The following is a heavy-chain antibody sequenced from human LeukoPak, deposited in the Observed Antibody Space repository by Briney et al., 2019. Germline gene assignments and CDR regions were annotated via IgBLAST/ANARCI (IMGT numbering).Heavy chain of an antibody. CDR3: ARCCSSTSCADSYYYYYYMDV. J-gene: IGHJ6*03. CDR1: GYTFTSYD. Sequence: ASVKVSCKASGYTFTSYDINWVRQATGQGLEWMGWMNPNSGNTGYAQKFQGRVTMTRNTSISTAYMELSSLRSEDTAVYYCARCCSSTSCADSYYYYYYMDVWGKGTTVTISS. D-gene: IGHD2-2*01. V-gene: IGHV1-8*01. CDR2: MNPNSGNT.